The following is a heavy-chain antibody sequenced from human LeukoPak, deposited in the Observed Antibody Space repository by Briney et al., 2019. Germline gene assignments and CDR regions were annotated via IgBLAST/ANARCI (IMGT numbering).Heavy chain of an antibody. D-gene: IGHD5-24*01. V-gene: IGHV3-64*01. CDR1: GFTFSNYP. J-gene: IGHJ4*02. Sequence: RGSLRLSCAASGFTFSNYPMHWVRQAPGKGLEYVSAINTNGGSTYYANSVKGRFIISRDNSENTLYLQMGSLRTEDMAVYYCARVGDGYSFDYWGQGTLVTVSS. CDR2: INTNGGST. CDR3: ARVGDGYSFDY.